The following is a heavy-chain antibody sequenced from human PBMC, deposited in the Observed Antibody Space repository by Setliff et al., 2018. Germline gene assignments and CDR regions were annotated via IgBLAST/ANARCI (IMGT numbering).Heavy chain of an antibody. V-gene: IGHV4-59*01. CDR3: ARVLVLGYNWFDP. D-gene: IGHD3-10*01. J-gene: IGHJ5*02. CDR2: VYYSGSA. CDR1: GGSISTYY. Sequence: PSETLSLTCTVSGGSISTYYWSWIRQSPGKGLEWIGYVYYSGSATYNPSLKSRVTISVDTSKNQFSLKVRSVTAADTAVYYCARVLVLGYNWFDPWGRGTLVTVSS.